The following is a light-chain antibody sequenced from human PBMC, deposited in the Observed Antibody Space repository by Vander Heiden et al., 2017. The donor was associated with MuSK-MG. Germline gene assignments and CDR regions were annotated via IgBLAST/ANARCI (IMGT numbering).Light chain of an antibody. CDR2: EVS. CDR1: SSDVGVYNY. CDR3: NSYTSSSTWV. V-gene: IGLV2-14*01. J-gene: IGLJ3*02. Sequence: QSALTQPASVSGSPGQAITISCTATSSDVGVYNYVSWYQQHPCPPPHRIFYEVSNRPSAVSNRFSGSRSGTTASLTISVLQAEDDADYYCNSYTSSSTWVFGGGTKLTVL.